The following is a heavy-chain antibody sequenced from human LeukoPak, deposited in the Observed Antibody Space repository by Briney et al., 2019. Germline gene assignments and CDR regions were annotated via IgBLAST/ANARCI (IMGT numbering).Heavy chain of an antibody. J-gene: IGHJ5*02. CDR3: ASLGTLRS. CDR2: ISYSGTN. CDR1: GGSVSSSIYY. Sequence: SETLSLTSTVSGGSVSSSIYYWGWIRQPPGKGLEWIGSISYSGTNYNNPSLKSRVSISIDTSKNQFSVKLTSVTAADTAMYYCASLGTLRSWGQGTLVTVSS. D-gene: IGHD7-27*01. V-gene: IGHV4-39*01.